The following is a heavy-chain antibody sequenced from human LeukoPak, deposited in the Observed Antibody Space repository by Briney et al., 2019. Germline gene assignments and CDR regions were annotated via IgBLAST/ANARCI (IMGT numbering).Heavy chain of an antibody. D-gene: IGHD3-9*01. CDR3: ARADILTGYYAADY. J-gene: IGHJ4*02. V-gene: IGHV1-18*01. CDR1: GYTFTSYG. CDR2: ISAYNGNT. Sequence: ASVKVSCKASGYTFTSYGISWVRQAPGQGLEWMGWISAYNGNTNYAQKLQGRVTMTTDTSTSTAYMELRSLRSDDTAVYYCARADILTGYYAADYWGQGTLVTVSS.